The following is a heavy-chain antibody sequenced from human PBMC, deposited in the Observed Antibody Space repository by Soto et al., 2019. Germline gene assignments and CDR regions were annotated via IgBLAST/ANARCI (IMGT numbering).Heavy chain of an antibody. V-gene: IGHV2-5*02. CDR3: AHRVLRTVFGLATTTAIYFDF. CDR1: GFSLTTSGVG. D-gene: IGHD3-3*01. Sequence: QITLNESGPTQVKPRQTLTLTCTFSGFSLTTSGVGVGWIRQSPGKAPEWLALIYWDDDKRNSPSLKSRLTITKDTSKNQVVLTMADSDPADTATYYCAHRVLRTVFGLATTTAIYFDFWGQGTPVAVSS. J-gene: IGHJ4*02. CDR2: IYWDDDK.